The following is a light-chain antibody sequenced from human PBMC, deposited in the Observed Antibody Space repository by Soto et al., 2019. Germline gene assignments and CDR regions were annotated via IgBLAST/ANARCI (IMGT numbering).Light chain of an antibody. CDR2: AAS. CDR1: QSLSSSY. Sequence: DIVLTQSPGTLSLSPGERATLSCRASQSLSSSYLAWYQQKPGQAPRLLIYAASNRATGVPDRFSGSGSGTDFTLTISRLEPEDFAVYFCQQYGTSLFTFGPGTKVDIK. V-gene: IGKV3-20*01. J-gene: IGKJ3*01. CDR3: QQYGTSLFT.